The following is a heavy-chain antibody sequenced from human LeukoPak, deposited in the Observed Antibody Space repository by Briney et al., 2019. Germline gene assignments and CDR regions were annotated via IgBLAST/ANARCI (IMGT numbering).Heavy chain of an antibody. CDR3: ARGPIVVVPAAINNWFDP. CDR2: INHSGST. D-gene: IGHD2-2*01. V-gene: IGHV4-34*01. CDR1: GGSFSGYY. Sequence: SETLSLTCAVYGGSFSGYYWSWIRQPPGKGLGWIGEINHSGSTNYNPSLKSRVTISVDTSKNQFSLKLSSVTAADTAVYYCARGPIVVVPAAINNWFDPWGQGTLVTVSS. J-gene: IGHJ5*02.